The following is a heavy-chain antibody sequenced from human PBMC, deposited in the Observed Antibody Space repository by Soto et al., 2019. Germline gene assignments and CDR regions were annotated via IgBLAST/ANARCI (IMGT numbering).Heavy chain of an antibody. CDR2: ISPSASDT. CDR1: GLSFSTSS. Sequence: GGSLRLSCAASGLSFSTSSMAWFRQPPGKGLEWVSAISPSASDTLYADSVKGRFTISRDNSQNTLFLQMTSLRADDTAVYYCAKGGYTFAYEWGQGALVTAPQ. J-gene: IGHJ4*02. V-gene: IGHV3-23*01. D-gene: IGHD5-18*01. CDR3: AKGGYTFAYE.